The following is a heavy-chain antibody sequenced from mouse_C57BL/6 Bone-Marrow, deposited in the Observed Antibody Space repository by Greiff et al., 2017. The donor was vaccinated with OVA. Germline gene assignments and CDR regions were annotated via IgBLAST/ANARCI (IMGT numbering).Heavy chain of an antibody. CDR1: GYTFTSYW. V-gene: IGHV1-55*01. Sequence: QVQLQQSGAELVKPGASVKMSCKASGYTFTSYWITWVKQRPGQGLEWIGDIYPGSGSTNYNEKFKSKATLTVDTSSSTAYMQLSSLTSEDSAVYYCAREGLLRYPFDYWGQGTTLTVSS. J-gene: IGHJ2*01. CDR2: IYPGSGST. CDR3: AREGLLRYPFDY. D-gene: IGHD1-1*01.